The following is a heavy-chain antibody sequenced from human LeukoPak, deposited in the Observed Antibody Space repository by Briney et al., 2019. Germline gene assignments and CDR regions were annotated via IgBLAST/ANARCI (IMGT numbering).Heavy chain of an antibody. J-gene: IGHJ4*02. CDR3: AKDPRGDCSGGSCHYLNY. CDR2: ISGSGGST. CDR1: GFTFISYA. V-gene: IGHV3-23*01. D-gene: IGHD2-15*01. Sequence: GGSLRLSCAASGFTFISYAMGWVRQGPGKGLEWGSAISGSGGSTYYADSVKGRFTVSRDNSKNTLYLQMNSLRADDTAVYYCAKDPRGDCSGGSCHYLNYWGQGTLVSVSS.